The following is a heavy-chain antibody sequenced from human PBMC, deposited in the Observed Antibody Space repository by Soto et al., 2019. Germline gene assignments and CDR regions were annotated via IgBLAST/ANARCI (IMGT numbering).Heavy chain of an antibody. CDR1: GGSIISGGYS. CDR2: IYEGGNT. J-gene: IGHJ3*02. Sequence: QLQLQESGSGLVKPSQTLSLTCAVSGGSIISGGYSWSWIRQPLGKGLQWIGHIYEGGNTYYTPSLESRVAISTDKSKNQFSLRLSSVTAADTAVYYCVRRSPEDAFDIWGQGTMVTVSP. V-gene: IGHV4-30-2*01. CDR3: VRRSPEDAFDI.